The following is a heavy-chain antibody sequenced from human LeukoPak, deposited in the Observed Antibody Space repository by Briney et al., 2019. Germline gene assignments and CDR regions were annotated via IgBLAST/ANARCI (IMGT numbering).Heavy chain of an antibody. D-gene: IGHD4-23*01. J-gene: IGHJ6*03. Sequence: SETLSLTCTVSGGSISSYYWSWIRQPAGKGLEWIGRIYTSGSTNYNPSLKSRVTMSVDTSKNQFSLKLSSVTAADTAVYYCARTPRRANSRYYYYYMDVWGKGATVTVSS. CDR2: IYTSGST. CDR1: GGSISSYY. V-gene: IGHV4-4*07. CDR3: ARTPRRANSRYYYYYMDV.